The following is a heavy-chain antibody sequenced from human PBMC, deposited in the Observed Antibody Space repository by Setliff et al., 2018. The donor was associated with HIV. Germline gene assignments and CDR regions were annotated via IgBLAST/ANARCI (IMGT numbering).Heavy chain of an antibody. J-gene: IGHJ4*02. CDR3: AAQGVL. CDR2: IWYDGSNK. Sequence: SLRLSCAASGFTFSNYGMHWVRQAPGKGLEWVAVIWYDGSNKYYTDSVKGRFTISRDNSKNTLYLLMNSLRAEDTAVYYCAAQGVLWGQGTQVTVSS. V-gene: IGHV3-33*01. CDR1: GFTFSNYG.